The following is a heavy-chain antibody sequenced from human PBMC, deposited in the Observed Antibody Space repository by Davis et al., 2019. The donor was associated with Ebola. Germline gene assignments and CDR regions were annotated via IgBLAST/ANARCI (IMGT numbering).Heavy chain of an antibody. CDR3: ARQLKLVWSLYYYYYGMDV. CDR1: GGSISSSSYY. D-gene: IGHD6-6*01. V-gene: IGHV4-39*01. Sequence: PSETLSLTCTVSGGSISSSSYYWGWIRQPPGKGLEWIGSIYYSGSTYYNPSLKSRVTISVDTSKNQFSLKLSSVTAADTAVYYCARQLKLVWSLYYYYYGMDVWGQGTTVTVSS. CDR2: IYYSGST. J-gene: IGHJ6*02.